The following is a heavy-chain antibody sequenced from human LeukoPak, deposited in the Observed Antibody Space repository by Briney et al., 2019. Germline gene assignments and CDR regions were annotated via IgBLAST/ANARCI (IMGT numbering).Heavy chain of an antibody. V-gene: IGHV3-23*01. CDR1: AFTFSSYA. CDR2: LSGSGGST. D-gene: IGHD3-10*01. J-gene: IGHJ4*02. CDR3: AKDLDSYGSGSDPVFDY. Sequence: PGGSLRLSCAASAFTFSSYAMSWVRQAPGKGLEGVLALSGSGGSTYYADSVKRRFTISRGNSKNTLYLQMNSLRAEDTAVYYCAKDLDSYGSGSDPVFDYWGQGTLVTVSS.